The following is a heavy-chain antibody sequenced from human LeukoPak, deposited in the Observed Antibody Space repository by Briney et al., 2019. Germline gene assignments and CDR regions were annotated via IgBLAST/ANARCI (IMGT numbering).Heavy chain of an antibody. J-gene: IGHJ4*02. CDR1: GGSISSYY. V-gene: IGHV4-59*01. CDR2: IYYSGST. CDR3: ARDSGDFFDY. D-gene: IGHD4-17*01. Sequence: SETLSLTCTVSGGSISSYYWSWIRQPPGKGLEWIGHIYYSGSTNYNPSLKSRVTISVDTSKNQFSLKLSSVTAADTAVYNCARDSGDFFDYWGQGTLVPVSS.